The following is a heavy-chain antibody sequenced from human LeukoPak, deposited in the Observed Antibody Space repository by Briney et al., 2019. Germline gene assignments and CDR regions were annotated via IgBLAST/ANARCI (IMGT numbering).Heavy chain of an antibody. CDR2: IYYSGST. V-gene: IGHV4-59*01. CDR1: GGSISSYY. J-gene: IGHJ3*02. CDR3: AMVSLGAFDI. Sequence: SETLSLTCTVSGGSISSYYWSWIRQPPGKGLEWIGYIYYSGSTNYNPSLKSRVTISVDTSKNQFSLKLSSVTAADTAVYYCAMVSLGAFDIWGQGTMVTVSS. D-gene: IGHD2-8*01.